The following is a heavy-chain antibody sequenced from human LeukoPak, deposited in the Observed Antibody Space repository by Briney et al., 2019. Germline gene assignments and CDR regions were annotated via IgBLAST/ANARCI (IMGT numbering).Heavy chain of an antibody. V-gene: IGHV3-48*01. D-gene: IGHD3-9*01. CDR1: GFTCSSYE. J-gene: IGHJ4*02. Sequence: PGGSLRLSCTASGFTCSSYEMNWVRQAPGKGLEWVSYISSSSSTIYYAVSVKGRFTISRDNAKNSLYLQMNSLRAEDAAVYYCAREGYYDILTGYSLALDYWGQGTLVTVSS. CDR3: AREGYYDILTGYSLALDY. CDR2: ISSSSSTI.